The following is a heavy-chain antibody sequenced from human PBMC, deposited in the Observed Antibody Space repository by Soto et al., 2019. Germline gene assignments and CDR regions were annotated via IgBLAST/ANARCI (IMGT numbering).Heavy chain of an antibody. CDR1: GGSISSYY. V-gene: IGHV4-59*01. CDR3: ARDQAPAALLGWFDP. CDR2: IYYSGST. Sequence: TSETLSLTCTVSGGSISSYYWSWIRQPPGKGLEWIGYIYYSGSTNYNPSLKSRVTISVDTSKNQFSLKLSSVTAADTAVYYCARDQAPAALLGWFDPWGQGTLVTVSS. J-gene: IGHJ5*02. D-gene: IGHD2-2*01.